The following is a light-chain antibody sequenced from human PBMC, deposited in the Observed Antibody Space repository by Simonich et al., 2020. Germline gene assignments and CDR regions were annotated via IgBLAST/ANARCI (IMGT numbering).Light chain of an antibody. V-gene: IGKV2D-29*02. Sequence: DVVMTQSPLSLPVTLGQPASISCRSSQSLVHSDGNTYLNWFQQRPGQSPQLLIYEVSNRFSGVPDRFSGSGSGTDFTLKISRVEAEDVGVYYCMQSIQLPLYTFGQGTKLEIK. J-gene: IGKJ2*01. CDR2: EVS. CDR3: MQSIQLPLYT. CDR1: QSLVHSDGNTY.